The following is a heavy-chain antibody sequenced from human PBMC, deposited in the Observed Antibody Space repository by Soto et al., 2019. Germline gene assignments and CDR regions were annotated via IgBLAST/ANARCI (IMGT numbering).Heavy chain of an antibody. Sequence: GESLKISCKGSGYSFTSYWIGWVRQMPGKGLEWMGIIYPGDSDTRYSPSFQGQVTISADKSISTAYLQWSSLKASDTAMYYCASTLVRTSPTSYYYAMDVWGQGTTVTVSS. CDR2: IYPGDSDT. CDR1: GYSFTSYW. CDR3: ASTLVRTSPTSYYYAMDV. J-gene: IGHJ6*02. V-gene: IGHV5-51*01.